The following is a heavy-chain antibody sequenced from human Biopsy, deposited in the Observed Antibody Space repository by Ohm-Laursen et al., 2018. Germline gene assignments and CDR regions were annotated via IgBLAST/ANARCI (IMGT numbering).Heavy chain of an antibody. D-gene: IGHD3-10*01. CDR2: MNPNSGNT. V-gene: IGHV1-8*01. J-gene: IGHJ6*02. CDR3: ARGSFWFGGNYYYYGMDV. Sequence: GASVTVSCKASGYTFTSYDINWVRQATGQGLEWMGWMNPNSGNTDYAQKFQGRVTMTRNTSISTAYMELNSLRSEDTAVYYCARGSFWFGGNYYYYGMDVWGQGTTVTVSS. CDR1: GYTFTSYD.